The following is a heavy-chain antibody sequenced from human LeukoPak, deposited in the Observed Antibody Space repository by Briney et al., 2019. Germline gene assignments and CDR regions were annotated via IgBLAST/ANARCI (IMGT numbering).Heavy chain of an antibody. V-gene: IGHV3-21*01. CDR2: ISSSSSYI. Sequence: PGGSLRLSCAASGFTFSSYWMHWVRQAPGKGLEWVSSISSSSSYIYYADSVKGRFTISRDNAKNSLYLQMNSLRAEDTAVYYCARDLRSSGWYYFDYWGQGTLVTVSS. CDR3: ARDLRSSGWYYFDY. J-gene: IGHJ4*02. D-gene: IGHD6-19*01. CDR1: GFTFSSYW.